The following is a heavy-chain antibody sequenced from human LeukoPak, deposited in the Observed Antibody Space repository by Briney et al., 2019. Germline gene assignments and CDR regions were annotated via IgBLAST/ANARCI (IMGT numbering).Heavy chain of an antibody. CDR2: ISSSSSYI. J-gene: IGHJ6*03. D-gene: IGHD1-26*01. CDR3: ARAGGGSYFSYYMDV. V-gene: IGHV3-21*01. Sequence: GGSLRLSCAASGFTFSSYSMNWVRQAPGKGLEWVSSISSSSSYIYYADSVKGRFTISRDNAKNSLYLQMNSLRAEDTAVYYCARAGGGSYFSYYMDVWGKGTTVTVS. CDR1: GFTFSSYS.